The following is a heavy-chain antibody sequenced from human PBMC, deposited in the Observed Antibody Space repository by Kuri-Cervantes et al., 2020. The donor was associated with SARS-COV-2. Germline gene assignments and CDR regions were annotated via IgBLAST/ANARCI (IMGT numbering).Heavy chain of an antibody. CDR3: ARADPPLAYCGGDCRLFDY. V-gene: IGHV1-2*02. CDR1: GYTFTGYY. J-gene: IGHJ4*02. Sequence: ASVKVSCKAPGYTFTGYYMHWVRQAPGQGLEWMGWINPNSGGTNYAQKFQGRVTMTRDTSISTAYIELSRLRSDDTAVYYCARADPPLAYCGGDCRLFDYWGQGTLVTDSS. CDR2: INPNSGGT. D-gene: IGHD2-21*02.